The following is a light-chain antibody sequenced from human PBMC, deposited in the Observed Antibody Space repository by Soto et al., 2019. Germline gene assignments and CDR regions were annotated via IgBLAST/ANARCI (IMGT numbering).Light chain of an antibody. CDR1: QSVSSD. V-gene: IGKV3-15*01. CDR2: GAS. J-gene: IGKJ1*01. Sequence: EIVMTQSPVTLSVSPGERATLSCRASQSVSSDLAWYHQKPGQAPRLLIYGASTRATGIPARFSGSGSGTEFTLTISSLQSEDFAVYYCQQYNNWPRTFGQGTKV. CDR3: QQYNNWPRT.